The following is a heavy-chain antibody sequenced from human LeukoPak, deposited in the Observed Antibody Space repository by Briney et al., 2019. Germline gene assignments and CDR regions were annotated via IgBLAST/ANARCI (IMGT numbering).Heavy chain of an antibody. D-gene: IGHD6-13*01. V-gene: IGHV4-39*01. CDR1: GVSIGGSNYY. CDR2: VFYSGNT. CDR3: ARRGITYSSSFFAY. Sequence: KPSETLSLTCTVSGVSIGGSNYYWAWIRQSPGKGLEWIGSVFYSGNTYYNPSLKSRVTISVDTSKNQFSLNLYSVTAADTATYYCARRGITYSSSFFAYWGQGTLVTVSS. J-gene: IGHJ4*02.